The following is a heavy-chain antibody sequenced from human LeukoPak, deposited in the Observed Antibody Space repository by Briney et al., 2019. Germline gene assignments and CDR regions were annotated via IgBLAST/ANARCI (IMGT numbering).Heavy chain of an antibody. Sequence: PGGSLRLSCAASGFTSGIYAVSWVRQAPGKGLEWVSAFSGGGDSYYADSAKGRFTISRDNSKRILYLQMNSLRAEDTAVYYCGKEVERHFDLKYWGQGTLVTVSS. CDR1: GFTSGIYA. J-gene: IGHJ4*02. CDR3: GKEVERHFDLKY. V-gene: IGHV3-23*01. CDR2: FSGGGDS.